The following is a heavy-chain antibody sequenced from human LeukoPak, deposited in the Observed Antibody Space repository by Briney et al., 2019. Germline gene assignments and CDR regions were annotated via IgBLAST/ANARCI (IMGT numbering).Heavy chain of an antibody. V-gene: IGHV1-2*02. CDR3: ARPRYGSGSPMYNWFDP. J-gene: IGHJ5*02. CDR1: GYTFTDYY. CDR2: INPNSGGR. D-gene: IGHD3-10*01. Sequence: ASVKVSCKASGYTFTDYYMHWVRQAPGQGLEWMGWINPNSGGRNYARKFQGRVTMTSDTSISTAYMELSSLRSNDTAVYYCARPRYGSGSPMYNWFDPWGQGTLVTVSS.